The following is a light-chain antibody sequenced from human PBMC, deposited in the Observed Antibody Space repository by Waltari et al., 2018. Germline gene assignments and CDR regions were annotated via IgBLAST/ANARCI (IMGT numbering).Light chain of an antibody. CDR3: HQYNTLPLT. CDR1: ESVKNN. J-gene: IGKJ4*01. V-gene: IGKV1-5*03. Sequence: LTHSPSTLSASVGDRVTITCRASESVKNNLAWYQHQPGKAPKVLVHKASRLESGVPSRFSGSGYGTEFTLTISSLEPDDFATYYCHQYNTLPLTFGGGTKVEIK. CDR2: KAS.